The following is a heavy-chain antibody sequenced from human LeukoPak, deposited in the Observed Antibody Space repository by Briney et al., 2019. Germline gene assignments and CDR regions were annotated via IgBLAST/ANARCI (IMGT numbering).Heavy chain of an antibody. CDR1: DGSISSSTYY. CDR3: ARGYGDGYPSPPDY. Sequence: SETLSLTSTLSDGSISSSTYYWGWIRQPPGKGLEWVGSIFYTGSTYYNPSLKSRVTISVDTSKNQFSLRLSSVTAADTAVYYCARGYGDGYPSPPDYWGQGTLVTVSS. CDR2: IFYTGST. D-gene: IGHD5-24*01. V-gene: IGHV4-39*01. J-gene: IGHJ4*02.